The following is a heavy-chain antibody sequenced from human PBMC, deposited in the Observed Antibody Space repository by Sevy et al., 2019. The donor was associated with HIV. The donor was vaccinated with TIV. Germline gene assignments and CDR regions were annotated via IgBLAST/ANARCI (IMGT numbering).Heavy chain of an antibody. CDR3: AKDVY. Sequence: GGSLRLSCAASGFTFSTHWMSWVRHAPGKGLEWVANIKEDGSEKYYVDSVKGRFTISRDNAKNSLFLQMNSLRADDTAVYYCAKDVYWGQGTLVTVSS. CDR2: IKEDGSEK. CDR1: GFTFSTHW. V-gene: IGHV3-7*03. J-gene: IGHJ4*02.